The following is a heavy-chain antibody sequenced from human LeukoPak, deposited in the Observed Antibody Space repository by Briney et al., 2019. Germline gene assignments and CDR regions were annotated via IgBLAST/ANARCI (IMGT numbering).Heavy chain of an antibody. V-gene: IGHV4-39*01. J-gene: IGHJ4*02. CDR1: GGSINSSSHY. Sequence: SETLSLTCTVSGGSINSSSHYWGWIRQPPGKGLEWIGSIYYSGSTYYNPSLKSRVTISVDTSKNQFSLKLSSVTAADTAVYYCARHGMNGSGSYYMYYFDYWGQGTLVTVSS. CDR3: ARHGMNGSGSYYMYYFDY. CDR2: IYYSGST. D-gene: IGHD3-10*01.